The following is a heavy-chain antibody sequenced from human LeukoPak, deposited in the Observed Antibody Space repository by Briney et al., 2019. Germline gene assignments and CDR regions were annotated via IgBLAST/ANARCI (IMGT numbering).Heavy chain of an antibody. CDR2: IYYSGHT. CDR1: GGSISSGGYY. CDR3: ARMLPSSNFYGTDV. V-gene: IGHV4-31*03. J-gene: IGHJ6*02. Sequence: SETLSLTCTVSGGSISSGGYYWSWIRQHPGKGLEWIGYIYYSGHTYYNPSLKSRVTISVDTSKNQFSLKLSSVTAADTAVYYCARMLPSSNFYGTDVWGQGTTVTVSS. D-gene: IGHD3-10*02.